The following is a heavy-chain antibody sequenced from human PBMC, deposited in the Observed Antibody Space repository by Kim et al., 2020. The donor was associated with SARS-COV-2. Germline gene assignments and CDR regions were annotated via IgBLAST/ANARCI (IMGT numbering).Heavy chain of an antibody. CDR2: ISADGTNT. CDR3: AKDICSSTSCPYYYYYGMDV. Sequence: GGSLRLSCAASGFRFEDYAMQWVRQVPGKGLEWISLISADGTNTNYADSVKGRFTVSRDNNKNSLYLQMNSLRKEDTAFYYCAKDICSSTSCPYYYYYGMDVWGQGTTVSVSS. J-gene: IGHJ6*02. V-gene: IGHV3-43*02. CDR1: GFRFEDYA. D-gene: IGHD2-2*01.